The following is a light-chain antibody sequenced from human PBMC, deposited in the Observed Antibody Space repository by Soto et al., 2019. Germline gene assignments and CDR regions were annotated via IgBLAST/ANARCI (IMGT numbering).Light chain of an antibody. CDR1: QSVSSN. J-gene: IGKJ3*01. CDR2: GAS. V-gene: IGKV3-15*01. CDR3: QQYNNWPPGRFT. Sequence: EIVMTQSPATLSVSPGERATLSCRASQSVSSNLAWYQQKPDQAPRLLIYGASTRATGIPARFSGSGSGTEFTLTISSLQSEDFAVYYCQQYNNWPPGRFTFGPGTKVDIK.